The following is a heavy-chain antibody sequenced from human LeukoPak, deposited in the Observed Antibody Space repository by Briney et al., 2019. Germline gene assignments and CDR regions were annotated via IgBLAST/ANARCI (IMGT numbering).Heavy chain of an antibody. CDR3: ARARNGTLKY. V-gene: IGHV4-59*01. Sequence: SETLSLTCTVSGGSISSYYWSWIRQPPGKGLEWIGYIYYSGSTNYNPSLKSRVTISVDTSKNQFSLKLSSVTAADTAVYYCARARNGTLKYWGQGTLVTVSS. CDR2: IYYSGST. J-gene: IGHJ4*02. D-gene: IGHD1-26*01. CDR1: GGSISSYY.